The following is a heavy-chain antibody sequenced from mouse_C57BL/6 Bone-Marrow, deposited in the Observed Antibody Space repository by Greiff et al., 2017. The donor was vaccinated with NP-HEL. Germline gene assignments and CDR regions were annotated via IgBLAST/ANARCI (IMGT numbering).Heavy chain of an antibody. CDR1: GYTFTSYW. Sequence: VKLQQPGAELVMPGASVKLSCKASGYTFTSYWMHWVKQRPGQGLEWIGEIDPSDSYTNYNQKFKGKSTLTVDKSSSTAYMQLSSLTSEDSAVYYCASGGFDYFDYWGQGTTLTVSS. D-gene: IGHD1-1*02. J-gene: IGHJ2*01. CDR2: IDPSDSYT. CDR3: ASGGFDYFDY. V-gene: IGHV1-69*01.